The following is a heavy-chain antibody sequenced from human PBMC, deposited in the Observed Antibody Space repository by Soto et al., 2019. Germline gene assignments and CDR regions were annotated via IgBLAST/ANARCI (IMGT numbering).Heavy chain of an antibody. J-gene: IGHJ5*02. V-gene: IGHV1-46*01. Sequence: ASVKVSCKASGYTFTSYYMHWVRQAPGQGLEWMGIINPSGGSTSYAQKFQGRVTMTGDTSTSTVYMELSSLRSEDTAVYYCARDWLLWLKGYWFDPWGQGTLVTVSS. CDR3: ARDWLLWLKGYWFDP. CDR1: GYTFTSYY. D-gene: IGHD3-10*01. CDR2: INPSGGST.